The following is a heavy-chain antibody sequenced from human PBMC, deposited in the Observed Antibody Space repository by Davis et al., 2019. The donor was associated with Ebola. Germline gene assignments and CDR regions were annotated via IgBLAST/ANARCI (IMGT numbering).Heavy chain of an antibody. D-gene: IGHD2-15*01. V-gene: IGHV3-30*18. CDR1: GFTFSSYG. Sequence: PGGSLRLSCAASGFTFSSYGMHWVRQAPGKGLEWVAVISYDGSNKYYADSVKGRFTISRDNSKNTLYLQMNSLRAEDTAVYYCAKDIEAVSGGSCSDYWGQGTLVTVSS. CDR2: ISYDGSNK. CDR3: AKDIEAVSGGSCSDY. J-gene: IGHJ4*02.